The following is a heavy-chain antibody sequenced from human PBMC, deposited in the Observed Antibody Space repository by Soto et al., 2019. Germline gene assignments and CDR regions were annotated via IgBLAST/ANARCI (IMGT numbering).Heavy chain of an antibody. CDR2: INPSGSST. CDR1: GYPFPNHY. J-gene: IGHJ5*02. V-gene: IGHV1-46*01. D-gene: IGHD2-8*01. CDR3: ARDNSLNGNGWWFDP. Sequence: GCSVKVSCKASGYPFPNHYMHWVRQAPGQGLEGFGIINPSGSSTQYAQRFQGRGTLTRDTSTSTDYMELRSLTSEDTAVYFCARDNSLNGNGWWFDPWGPGTLVTVSS.